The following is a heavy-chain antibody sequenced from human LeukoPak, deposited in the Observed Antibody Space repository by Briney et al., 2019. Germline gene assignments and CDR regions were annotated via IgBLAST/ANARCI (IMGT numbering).Heavy chain of an antibody. CDR2: ISSSGTDK. V-gene: IGHV3-21*01. CDR3: ARDVNHAMDV. CDR1: GFTFSRYS. Sequence: PGGSLRLSCAASGFTFSRYSMNWVRQAPGKGLEWVSCISSSGTDKYYADSVKGRFTVSRDNAKNTLYLQMNSLRAEDTAVYYCARDVNHAMDVWGQGTTVIVSS. J-gene: IGHJ6*02.